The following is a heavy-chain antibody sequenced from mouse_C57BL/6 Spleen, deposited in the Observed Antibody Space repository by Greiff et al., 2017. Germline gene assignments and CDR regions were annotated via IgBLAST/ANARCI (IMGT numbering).Heavy chain of an antibody. CDR2: ISSGGSYT. V-gene: IGHV5-6*01. Sequence: EVQVVESGGDLVKPGGSLKLSCAASGFTFSSYGMSWVRQTPDKRLEWVATISSGGSYTYYPDSVKGRFTISRDNAKNTLYLQMSSLKSEDTAMYYCARGKANWDHFDYWGQGTTLTVSS. D-gene: IGHD4-1*02. J-gene: IGHJ2*01. CDR1: GFTFSSYG. CDR3: ARGKANWDHFDY.